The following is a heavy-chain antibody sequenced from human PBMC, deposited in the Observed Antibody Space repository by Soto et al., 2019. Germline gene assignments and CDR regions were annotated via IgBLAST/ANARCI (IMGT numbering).Heavy chain of an antibody. D-gene: IGHD2-2*01. CDR1: GFSFSSYS. CDR3: AREYCSSTSCLNWFDP. V-gene: IGHV3-48*01. J-gene: IGHJ5*02. CDR2: ISSSSSTI. Sequence: GGSLRLSCAASGFSFSSYSMNWVRQAPGKGLEWVSYISSSSSTIYYADSVKGRFTISRDNAKNSLYLQMNSLRAEDTAVYYCAREYCSSTSCLNWFDPWGQGTLVTVSS.